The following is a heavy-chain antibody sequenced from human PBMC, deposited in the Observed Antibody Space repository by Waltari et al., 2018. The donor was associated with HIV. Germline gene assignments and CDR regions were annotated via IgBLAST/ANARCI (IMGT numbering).Heavy chain of an antibody. CDR1: GYSFTSYS. CDR3: ARRGHCSNGVCGWFDP. D-gene: IGHD2-8*01. V-gene: IGHV5-51*03. Sequence: EVQLVQSGAEVKKPGASLKISCTGSGYSFTSYSIGWFGQMPGKGLEWMGIIYPGDSDTRYSPSFQGQVTISADQSISTAYLQWSSLKASDSAIYYCARRGHCSNGVCGWFDPWGQGTLVTVSS. CDR2: IYPGDSDT. J-gene: IGHJ5*02.